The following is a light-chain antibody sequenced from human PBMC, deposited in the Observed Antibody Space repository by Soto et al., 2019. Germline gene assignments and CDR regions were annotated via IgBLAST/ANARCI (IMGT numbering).Light chain of an antibody. CDR1: YSNFGSNI. V-gene: IGLV1-44*01. J-gene: IGLJ2*01. Sequence: QSVLTQPPSASGTPGQRVTISCSGSYSNFGSNIVNWYQHFPGTAPKILIYNNNKRPSGVPDRFSASKSGTSVSLAISGLQSEDEAIYYCASWDDSLNDVLFGGGTKLTVL. CDR2: NNN. CDR3: ASWDDSLNDVL.